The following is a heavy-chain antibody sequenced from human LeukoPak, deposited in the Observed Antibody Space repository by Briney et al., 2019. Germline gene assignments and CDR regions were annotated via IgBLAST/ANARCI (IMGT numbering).Heavy chain of an antibody. J-gene: IGHJ5*02. CDR1: GFTFSSYW. Sequence: GGSLRLSCAASGFTFSSYWMSWVRQAPGKGLEWVANIKQDRSEKYYVDSVKGRFTISRDNAKNSLYLQMNSLRAEDTAVYYCARDKGSPSIAAAGTNWFDPWGQGTLVTVSS. CDR2: IKQDRSEK. D-gene: IGHD6-13*01. CDR3: ARDKGSPSIAAAGTNWFDP. V-gene: IGHV3-7*01.